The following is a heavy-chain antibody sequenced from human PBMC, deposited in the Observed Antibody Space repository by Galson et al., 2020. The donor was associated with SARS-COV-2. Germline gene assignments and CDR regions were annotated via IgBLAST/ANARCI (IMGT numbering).Heavy chain of an antibody. V-gene: IGHV4-31*03. CDR1: GGSISSGGYY. CDR3: ARVPVHDYGHYYYYYGMDV. Sequence: SETLSLTCTVSGGSISSGGYYWSWIRQHPGKGLEWIGYIYYSGSTYYNPSLKSRVTISVDTSKNQFSLKLSSVTAADTAVYYCARVPVHDYGHYYYYYGMDVWGQGTTVTVSS. D-gene: IGHD4-17*01. J-gene: IGHJ6*02. CDR2: IYYSGST.